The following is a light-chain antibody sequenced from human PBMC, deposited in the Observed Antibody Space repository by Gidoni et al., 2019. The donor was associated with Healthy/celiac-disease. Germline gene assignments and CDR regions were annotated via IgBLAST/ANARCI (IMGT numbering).Light chain of an antibody. Sequence: DIQMTQSPSSLSASVGDRVTITCRATQSISSYLNCYQQKRVKAPKLLIYAASSLQSGVPSRFSGSGSGTDFTLTISSLQPEDFAPYYCQQSSSTPLPFGGGTKVEIK. CDR2: AAS. CDR3: QQSSSTPLP. V-gene: IGKV1-39*01. CDR1: QSISSY. J-gene: IGKJ4*01.